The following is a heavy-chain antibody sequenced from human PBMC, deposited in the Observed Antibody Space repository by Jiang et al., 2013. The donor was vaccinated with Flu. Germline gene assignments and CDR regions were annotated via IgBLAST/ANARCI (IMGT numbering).Heavy chain of an antibody. CDR2: INHSGST. J-gene: IGHJ4*02. Sequence: LLKPSETLSLTCAVYGGSFSGYYWSWIRQPPGKGLEWIGEINHSGSTNYNPSLKSRVTISVDTSKNQFSLKLSSVTAADTAVYYCARWTIPRIQLWLRRGFDYWGQGTLVTVSS. D-gene: IGHD5-18*01. V-gene: IGHV4-34*01. CDR1: GGSFSGYY. CDR3: ARWTIPRIQLWLRRGFDY.